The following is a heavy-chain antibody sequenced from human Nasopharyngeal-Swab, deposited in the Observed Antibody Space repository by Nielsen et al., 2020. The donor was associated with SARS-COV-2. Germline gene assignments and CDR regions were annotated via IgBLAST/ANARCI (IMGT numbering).Heavy chain of an antibody. CDR1: GFTFSSYG. V-gene: IGHV3-30*03. CDR3: ARDYYDSSGYYHFDY. Sequence: GESLKISCAASGFTFSSYGMHWGRQAPGKGLEWVAVISYDGSNKYYADSVKGRFTISRDNSKNTLYLQMNSLRAEDTAVYYCARDYYDSSGYYHFDYWGQGTLVTVSS. CDR2: ISYDGSNK. J-gene: IGHJ4*02. D-gene: IGHD3-22*01.